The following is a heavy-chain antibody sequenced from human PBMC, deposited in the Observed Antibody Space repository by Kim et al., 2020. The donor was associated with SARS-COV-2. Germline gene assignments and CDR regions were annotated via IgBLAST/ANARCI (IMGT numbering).Heavy chain of an antibody. CDR3: ARAGVGYSSSWSPDWFDP. J-gene: IGHJ5*02. CDR1: GGSISSSSYY. V-gene: IGHV4-39*07. CDR2: IYYSGST. D-gene: IGHD6-13*01. Sequence: SETLSLTCTVSGGSISSSSYYWGWIRQPPGKGLEWIGSIYYSGSTYYNPSLKSRVTISVDTSKNQFSLKLSSVTAADTAVYYCARAGVGYSSSWSPDWFDPWGQGTLVTVSS.